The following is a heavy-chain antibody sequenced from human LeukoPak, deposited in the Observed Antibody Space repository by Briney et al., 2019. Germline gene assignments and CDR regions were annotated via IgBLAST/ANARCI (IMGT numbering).Heavy chain of an antibody. V-gene: IGHV3-23*01. CDR1: GFTFSSYA. J-gene: IGHJ4*02. CDR2: ISGSGDNT. D-gene: IGHD3-10*01. Sequence: PGRSLRLSCAASGFTFSSYAMSWVRQAPGKGLEWVAGISGSGDNTNYADSVKGRFSISRDNFENTVYLQMNSLRAEDTALYYCAKKLLGVWFGELLYGYFDYWGQGTLVTVSS. CDR3: AKKLLGVWFGELLYGYFDY.